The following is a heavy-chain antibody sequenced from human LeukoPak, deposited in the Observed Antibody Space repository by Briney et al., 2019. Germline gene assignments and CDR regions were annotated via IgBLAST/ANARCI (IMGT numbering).Heavy chain of an antibody. Sequence: PSETLSLTCAVYGGSFSGYYWSWIRQPPGKGLEWIGEINHSGSTNYNSSLKSRVTISVDTSKNQFSLKLSSVTAADTAVYYCARGTGYYGSGSYAYYMDVWGKGTTVTVSS. J-gene: IGHJ6*03. D-gene: IGHD3-10*01. CDR2: INHSGST. CDR3: ARGTGYYGSGSYAYYMDV. CDR1: GGSFSGYY. V-gene: IGHV4-34*01.